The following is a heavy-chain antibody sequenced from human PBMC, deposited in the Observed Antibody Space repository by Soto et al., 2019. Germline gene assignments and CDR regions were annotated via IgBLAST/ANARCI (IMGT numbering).Heavy chain of an antibody. CDR2: IYHSGAT. V-gene: IGHV4-30-4*01. J-gene: IGHJ4*02. CDR1: GDSISSGAYY. CDR3: ATAGGSPTVVC. Sequence: QVQLQESGPGLVQPSQTLSLTCTVSGDSISSGAYYWSWIRQPPGKGLEWIGYIYHSGATYYNPCLESAVTLSVEESQDQYNHRLNYVTDADTAGFYCATAGGSPTVVCWGQGIKATVSS. D-gene: IGHD2-8*02.